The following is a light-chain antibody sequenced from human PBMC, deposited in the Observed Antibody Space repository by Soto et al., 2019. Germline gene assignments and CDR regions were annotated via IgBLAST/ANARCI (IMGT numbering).Light chain of an antibody. Sequence: DIQMTQSPSTLSASAGDRVTITCRASQNIDKWLAWYQQRPGKDPKLLIYMASALDSGFPSRFSGGGSGTEFTFTISSLQPDDFPTYYCQQYQSFPWTFGRGTKVEI. V-gene: IGKV1-5*03. CDR2: MAS. J-gene: IGKJ1*01. CDR1: QNIDKW. CDR3: QQYQSFPWT.